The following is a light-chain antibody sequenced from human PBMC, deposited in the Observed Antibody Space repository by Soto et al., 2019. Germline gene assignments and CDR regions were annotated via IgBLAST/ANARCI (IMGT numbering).Light chain of an antibody. Sequence: EIVMTQSPATLSLSPGQRATLSCRASQSVSSKLALYQQRPGQAPRLLIYSASTRATGIPARFSGSGSGTEFTLTISSLQSEDFAVYYCHQYNHWLTWTFGQGTKVEIK. CDR2: SAS. V-gene: IGKV3-15*01. J-gene: IGKJ1*01. CDR3: HQYNHWLTWT. CDR1: QSVSSK.